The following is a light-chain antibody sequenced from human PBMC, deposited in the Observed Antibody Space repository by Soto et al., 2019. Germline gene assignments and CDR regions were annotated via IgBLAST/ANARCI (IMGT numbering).Light chain of an antibody. CDR1: QSVRGN. CDR3: QQYNMCPYT. J-gene: IGKJ5*01. Sequence: ESLSTQYPQTVAVTSGKPASISCRSSQSVRGNLAWYQQKPRQAPRLLIYDTSTSATGIPARFSDSGSGTDFTLTISSLQSEDFAIYYCQQYNMCPYTLGQGTRLEIK. CDR2: DTS. V-gene: IGKV3-15*01.